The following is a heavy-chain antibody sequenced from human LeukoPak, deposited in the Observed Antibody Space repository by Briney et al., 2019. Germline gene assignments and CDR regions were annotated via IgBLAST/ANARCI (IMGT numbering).Heavy chain of an antibody. Sequence: GGSLRLSCAASGFTFSSYGMHWVRQAPGKGLEWVAVIWYDGSNKYYADSVKGRFTISRDNSKNTLYLQMNSLRAEDTAVYYCARDPLESGYCSSTSCYSQHRTYYYGMDVWGQGTTVTVSS. CDR2: IWYDGSNK. CDR1: GFTFSSYG. CDR3: ARDPLESGYCSSTSCYSQHRTYYYGMDV. D-gene: IGHD2-2*01. V-gene: IGHV3-33*01. J-gene: IGHJ6*02.